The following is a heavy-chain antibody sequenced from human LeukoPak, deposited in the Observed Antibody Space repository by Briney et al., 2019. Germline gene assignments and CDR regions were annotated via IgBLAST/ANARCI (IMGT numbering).Heavy chain of an antibody. V-gene: IGHV1-2*02. D-gene: IGHD6-13*01. Sequence: ASEKVSCKASGYTFTGYYIHWVRQAPGQGLEWMGWINPKSGGANYEQKFQGRVTMTRVTSISTAYMELSRLRSVDTAVYYCARDAFCSSGNCFDPWGQGTLVTVSS. CDR2: INPKSGGA. J-gene: IGHJ5*02. CDR3: ARDAFCSSGNCFDP. CDR1: GYTFTGYY.